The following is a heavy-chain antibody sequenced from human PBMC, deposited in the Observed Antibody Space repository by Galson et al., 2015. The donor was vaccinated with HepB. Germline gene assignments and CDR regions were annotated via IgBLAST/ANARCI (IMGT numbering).Heavy chain of an antibody. D-gene: IGHD6-19*01. V-gene: IGHV1-3*01. CDR2: INAGNGKT. J-gene: IGHJ4*02. Sequence: SVKVSCKASGYTFTSYAIHWVRQAPGQRLELMGWINAGNGKTKYSQKFQGRVTLTRDTSASTAYMELSSLGSEDMAVYYCARAIWVAGTYYLDYWGQGTLVTVSS. CDR3: ARAIWVAGTYYLDY. CDR1: GYTFTSYA.